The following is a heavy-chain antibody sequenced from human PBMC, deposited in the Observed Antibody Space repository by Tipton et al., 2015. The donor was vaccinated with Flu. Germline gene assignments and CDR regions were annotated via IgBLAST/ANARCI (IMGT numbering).Heavy chain of an antibody. CDR2: VYYGGSA. CDR1: GDSVNSGNYY. V-gene: IGHV4-61*01. Sequence: TLSLTCTVSGDSVNSGNYYWSWIRQPPGKGLEWIGYVYYGGSANYNPSLKSRVTISLDTSKNQLSLKLSSVAAADSAVYYCARSRRVYFDHWGQGTLVTVSS. CDR3: ARSRRVYFDH. D-gene: IGHD3-10*01. J-gene: IGHJ4*02.